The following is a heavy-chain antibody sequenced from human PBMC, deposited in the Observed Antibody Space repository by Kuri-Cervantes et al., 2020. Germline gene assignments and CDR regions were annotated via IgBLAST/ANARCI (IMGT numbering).Heavy chain of an antibody. CDR1: GFTVSSSY. Sequence: GESLKISCAASGFTVSSSYMSWVRQAPGKGLEWVAVIYRGGSTYYAASVKGRFTISRDNYKNTLYLQMNSLRAEEAAVYYFARDVIRYFEYYYGMDVWGQGTTVTVSS. J-gene: IGHJ6*02. V-gene: IGHV3-66*02. CDR2: IYRGGST. D-gene: IGHD3-9*01. CDR3: ARDVIRYFEYYYGMDV.